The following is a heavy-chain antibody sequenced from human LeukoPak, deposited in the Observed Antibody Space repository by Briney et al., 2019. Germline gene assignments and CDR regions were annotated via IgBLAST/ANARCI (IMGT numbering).Heavy chain of an antibody. CDR1: GGSISSYY. CDR2: IYYSGST. V-gene: IGHV4-59*12. Sequence: SETLSLTCTVSGGSISSYYWSWIRQPPGKGLEWIGYIYYSGSTNYNPSLKSRVTISVDTSKNQFSLKLTSVTAADTAVYYCARVGYSSSWYTEPFDYWGQGTLVTVSS. CDR3: ARVGYSSSWYTEPFDY. J-gene: IGHJ4*02. D-gene: IGHD6-13*01.